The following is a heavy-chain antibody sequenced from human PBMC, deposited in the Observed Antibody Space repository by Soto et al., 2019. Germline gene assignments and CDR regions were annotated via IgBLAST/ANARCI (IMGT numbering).Heavy chain of an antibody. D-gene: IGHD3-22*01. CDR2: IYYSGST. CDR1: GGSISSSIYY. CDR3: ARRLYYDSSGFEGGGMDV. V-gene: IGHV4-39*01. Sequence: QLQLQESGPGLVKPSETLSLTCTVSGGSISSSIYYWGWIRQPPGKGLEWIGRIYYSGSTYYNPSLKSRFTIAVDTSKNQFSLKRSSVTAADTAVYYCARRLYYDSSGFEGGGMDVWGQGTTVTVSS. J-gene: IGHJ6*02.